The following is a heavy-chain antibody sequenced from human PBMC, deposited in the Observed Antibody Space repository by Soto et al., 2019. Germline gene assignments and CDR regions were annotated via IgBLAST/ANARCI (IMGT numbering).Heavy chain of an antibody. CDR1: VYTFTTYG. Sequence: GASVKVSCKASVYTFTTYGISWVRQAPGQGLEWMGWISGYNGHTKYAQKFQGRVTMTTDTSTSTVYMDLRSLRSDDTAVYYCAREGEMPYYYYGLDVWGQGTTVTV. CDR3: AREGEMPYYYYGLDV. J-gene: IGHJ6*02. V-gene: IGHV1-18*01. CDR2: ISGYNGHT. D-gene: IGHD3-16*01.